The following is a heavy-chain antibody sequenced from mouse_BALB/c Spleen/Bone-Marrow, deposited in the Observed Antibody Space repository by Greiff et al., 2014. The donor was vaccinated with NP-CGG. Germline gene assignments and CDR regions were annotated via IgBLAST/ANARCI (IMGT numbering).Heavy chain of an antibody. J-gene: IGHJ2*01. CDR2: INPSSGYT. D-gene: IGHD1-1*01. V-gene: IGHV1-4*01. Sequence: VQLQQSGAELARPGASVKMSCKASGYTFTSYTMHWVKQRPGQGLEWIGYINPSSGYTNYNQKFKDKATLTADKSSSTAYMQLSSLTSEDSAVYCCARESLYGSNYYWGQGTTLTVSS. CDR3: ARESLYGSNYY. CDR1: GYTFTSYT.